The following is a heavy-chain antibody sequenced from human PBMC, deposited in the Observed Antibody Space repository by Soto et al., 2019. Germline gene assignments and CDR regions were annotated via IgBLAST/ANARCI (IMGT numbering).Heavy chain of an antibody. Sequence: PGESLKISCQVSGYSFTNYWIGWVRQMPGKGLDWMGIIYPGNSDTTYSPSFQGQVTISADTSINTAYLQWSGLKASDTAIYYCARWDRYDYSGYYRGGYFDYWGQGALVTVSS. CDR1: GYSFTNYW. CDR3: ARWDRYDYSGYYRGGYFDY. D-gene: IGHD3-22*01. J-gene: IGHJ4*02. V-gene: IGHV5-51*01. CDR2: IYPGNSDT.